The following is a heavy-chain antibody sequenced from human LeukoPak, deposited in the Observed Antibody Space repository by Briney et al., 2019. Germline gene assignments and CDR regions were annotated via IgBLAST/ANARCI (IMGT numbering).Heavy chain of an antibody. D-gene: IGHD1/OR15-1a*01. V-gene: IGHV4-59*01. CDR2: IIYSGST. Sequence: SETLSLTCTVSGGSISSDYWSWIRQPPGKGLEWIGYIIYSGSTYYNPSLRSRVTISVDVSTNQLSMTLTPVTDADTALYYCARIPPRRTKGKGGAFDIWGQGTLVSVHS. CDR1: GGSISSDY. J-gene: IGHJ3*02. CDR3: ARIPPRRTKGKGGAFDI.